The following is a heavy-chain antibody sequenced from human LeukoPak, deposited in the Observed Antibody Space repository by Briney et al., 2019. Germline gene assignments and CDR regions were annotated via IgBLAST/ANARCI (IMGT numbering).Heavy chain of an antibody. CDR1: GGSISSYY. J-gene: IGHJ4*02. V-gene: IGHV4-59*01. D-gene: IGHD5-12*01. CDR2: IYYSGST. Sequence: PSETLSLTCTVSGGSISSYYWSWIRQPPGKGLEWIGYIYYSGSTNYNPSLKSRVTISVDTSKNQFSLKLSSVTAADTAVYYCARDPVDGGYEDYWGQGTLVTVSS. CDR3: ARDPVDGGYEDY.